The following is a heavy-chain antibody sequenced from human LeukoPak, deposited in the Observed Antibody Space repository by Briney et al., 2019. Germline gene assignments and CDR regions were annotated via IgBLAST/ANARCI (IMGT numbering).Heavy chain of an antibody. Sequence: ASVKVSCKASGYTLTDYYMHWVRQAPGQGLEWMGWINPNSGGTKYAQKFQGRVTMTRDTSISTAYMELSRLRSDDTAVCYCSREGEGYLDNWGQGTLVTVSS. CDR2: INPNSGGT. CDR1: GYTLTDYY. CDR3: SREGEGYLDN. V-gene: IGHV1-2*02. J-gene: IGHJ4*02.